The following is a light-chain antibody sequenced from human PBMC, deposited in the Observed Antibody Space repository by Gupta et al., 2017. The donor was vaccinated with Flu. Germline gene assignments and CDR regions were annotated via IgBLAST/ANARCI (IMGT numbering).Light chain of an antibody. V-gene: IGLV1-51*02. CDR2: EDD. Sequence: QSVLTQPPSVSAAPGQRVTISCSGSSSNIGGHYVSWYQQVPGTEPKRLIDEDDKRPSGIPDRFSASKAGTNATPETNGLQTGDEADDFCGKWDRGLSAGVFGGGTKLTVL. CDR1: SSNIGGHY. J-gene: IGLJ3*02. CDR3: GKWDRGLSAGV.